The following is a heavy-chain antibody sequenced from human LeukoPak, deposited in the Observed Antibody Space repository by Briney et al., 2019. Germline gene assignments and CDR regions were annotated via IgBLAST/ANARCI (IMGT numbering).Heavy chain of an antibody. V-gene: IGHV3-30*01. J-gene: IGHJ4*02. CDR2: ISYDGSNK. Sequence: PGGSLRLSCAASGFTFSSYAMHWVRQAPGKGLEWVAVISYDGSNKYCADSVKGRFTISRDNSKKTPYLKMKSLRAEDTAVYYCAREAYDFWSGYYIPNPFDYWGQGTLVTVSS. CDR3: AREAYDFWSGYYIPNPFDY. D-gene: IGHD3-3*01. CDR1: GFTFSSYA.